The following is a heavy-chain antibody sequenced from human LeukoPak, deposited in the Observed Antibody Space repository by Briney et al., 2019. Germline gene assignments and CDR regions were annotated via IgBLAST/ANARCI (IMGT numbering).Heavy chain of an antibody. CDR1: GGSFSGYY. J-gene: IGHJ4*02. V-gene: IGHV4-34*01. CDR2: INHSGST. D-gene: IGHD5-12*01. CDR3: AIIEWVRWGG. Sequence: SETLSLTCAVYGGSFSGYYWSWIRQPPGKGLEWIGEINHSGSTNYNPSLKSRVTMSVDTSKNQFSLKLSSVTAADTAVYYCAIIEWVRWGGWGQGTLVTVSS.